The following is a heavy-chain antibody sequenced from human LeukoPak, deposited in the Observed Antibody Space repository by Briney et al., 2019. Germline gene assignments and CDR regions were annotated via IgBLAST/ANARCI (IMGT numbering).Heavy chain of an antibody. CDR3: ARDLAGAYYDSSGPSGY. D-gene: IGHD3-22*01. V-gene: IGHV3-48*04. Sequence: SGGSLRLSCVASGFIFGSYSMNWVRQAPGKGLEWISYITSDASTKSYADSVKGRFTISRDNAKNSLYLQMNSLRAEDTAVYYCARDLAGAYYDSSGPSGYWGQGALVTVSS. J-gene: IGHJ4*02. CDR2: ITSDASTK. CDR1: GFIFGSYS.